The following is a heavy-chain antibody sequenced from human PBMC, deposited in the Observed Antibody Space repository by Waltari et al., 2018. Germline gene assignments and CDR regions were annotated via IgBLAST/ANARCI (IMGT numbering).Heavy chain of an antibody. CDR3: ARDPVGVWSSNYYGMDV. CDR2: IYYSGST. CDR1: GGSISSTTYY. J-gene: IGHJ6*02. D-gene: IGHD1-26*01. Sequence: QLQLQESGPGLVKPSETLSLTCTVSGGSISSTTYYWAWIRQPPGKGLEWIGSIYYSGSTYYNPSLESRVTISQDTSKNQFSLNLNSVTAADTAVYYCARDPVGVWSSNYYGMDVWGQGTTVTVSS. V-gene: IGHV4-39*07.